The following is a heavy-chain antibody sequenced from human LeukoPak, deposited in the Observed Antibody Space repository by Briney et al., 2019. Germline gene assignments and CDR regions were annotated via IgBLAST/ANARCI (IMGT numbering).Heavy chain of an antibody. CDR1: GFTFSSYG. CDR2: ISGSGGST. D-gene: IGHD3-10*01. V-gene: IGHV3-23*01. Sequence: GGSLRLSCAASGFTFSSYGMSWVRQAPGKGLEWVSAISGSGGSTYYADSVKGRFTISRDNSKNTLYLQMNSLRAEDTAVYYCAKAVDVLLWFGESSFDYWGQGTLVTVSS. CDR3: AKAVDVLLWFGESSFDY. J-gene: IGHJ4*02.